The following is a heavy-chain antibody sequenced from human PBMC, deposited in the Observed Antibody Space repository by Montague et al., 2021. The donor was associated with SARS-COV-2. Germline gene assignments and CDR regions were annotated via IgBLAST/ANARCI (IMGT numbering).Heavy chain of an antibody. CDR3: ARGLAELRYFDWYHYYFDY. CDR2: INHSGST. J-gene: IGHJ4*02. CDR1: GGSFSGYY. D-gene: IGHD3-9*01. Sequence: SETLSLTCAVYGGSFSGYYWSWIRQPPGKGLEWIGEINHSGSTNYNPSLKSRVTISVDTFKNQFSLKLSSVTAADTAVYYCARGLAELRYFDWYHYYFDYWGQGTPVTVSS. V-gene: IGHV4-34*01.